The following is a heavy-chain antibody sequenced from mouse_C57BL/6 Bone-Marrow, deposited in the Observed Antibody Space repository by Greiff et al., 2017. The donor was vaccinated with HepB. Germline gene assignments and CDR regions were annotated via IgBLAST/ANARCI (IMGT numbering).Heavy chain of an antibody. J-gene: IGHJ3*01. CDR2: IDPETGGT. CDR3: TTPYYYGSSAGFAY. D-gene: IGHD1-1*01. CDR1: RYTFTDYE. Sequence: VQRVESGAELVRPGASVTLSCKASRYTFTDYEMHWVKQTPVHGLEWIGAIDPETGGTAYNQKFKGKAILTADKSSSTAYMELRSLTSEDSAVYYCTTPYYYGSSAGFAYWGQGTLVTVSA. V-gene: IGHV1-15*01.